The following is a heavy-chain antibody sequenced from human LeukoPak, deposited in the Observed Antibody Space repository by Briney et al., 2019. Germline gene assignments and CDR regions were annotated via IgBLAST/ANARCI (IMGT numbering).Heavy chain of an antibody. CDR1: GFTFSTYT. V-gene: IGHV3-23*01. CDR3: AREGYSSGWFRL. J-gene: IGHJ4*02. Sequence: GGSLRLSCAASGFTFSTYTMYWVRHPPGKRLEWVSIIGNNGGGIHYADSVKGRFTISRDNFKNALYLQMNSLRVEDTAVYFCAREGYSSGWFRLWGQGTLVTVSS. D-gene: IGHD6-19*01. CDR2: IGNNGGGI.